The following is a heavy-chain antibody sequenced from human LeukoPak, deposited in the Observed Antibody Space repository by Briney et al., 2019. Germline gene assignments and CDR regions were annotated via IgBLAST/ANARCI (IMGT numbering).Heavy chain of an antibody. J-gene: IGHJ5*02. CDR3: ARGRPESPFDP. Sequence: ASVKVSCKASGGTFSSYAISWVRQAPGQGLEWMGGIIPIFGTANYAQKFQGRVTITADESTSTAYMELSSLRSDDTAIYYCARGRPESPFDPWGQGTLVTVSS. CDR1: GGTFSSYA. V-gene: IGHV1-69*13. D-gene: IGHD1-1*01. CDR2: IIPIFGTA.